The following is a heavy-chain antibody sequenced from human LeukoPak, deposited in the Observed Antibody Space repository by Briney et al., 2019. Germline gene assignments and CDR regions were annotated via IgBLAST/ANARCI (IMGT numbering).Heavy chain of an antibody. CDR1: GFTVSSNY. J-gene: IGHJ4*02. V-gene: IGHV3-23*01. CDR3: AKDRITMIVVVIYHFDY. D-gene: IGHD3-22*01. Sequence: GGSLRLSCAVSGFTVSSNYMSWVRQPPGKGLEWVSAISGSGGSTYYADSVKGRFTISRDNSKNTLYLQMNSLRAEDTAVYYCAKDRITMIVVVIYHFDYWGQGTLVTVSS. CDR2: ISGSGGST.